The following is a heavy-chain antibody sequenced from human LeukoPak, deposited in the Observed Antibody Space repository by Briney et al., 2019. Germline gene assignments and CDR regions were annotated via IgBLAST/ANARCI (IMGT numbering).Heavy chain of an antibody. CDR3: ASSVYSSGWYFDY. V-gene: IGHV4-28*01. Sequence: SETLSLTCAVSGYIISNSNWWGWIRQPPGKGLEWIGYIDYGGSTNYNPSLKSRVTVSVDTSKNQFSLELSSVTAADTAVYYCASSVYSSGWYFDYWGQGTLVTVSS. CDR1: GYIISNSNW. D-gene: IGHD6-19*01. J-gene: IGHJ4*02. CDR2: IDYGGST.